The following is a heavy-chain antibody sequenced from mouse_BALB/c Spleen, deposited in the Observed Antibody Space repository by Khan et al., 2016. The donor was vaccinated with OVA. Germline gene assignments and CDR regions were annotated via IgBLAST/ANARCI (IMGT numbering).Heavy chain of an antibody. D-gene: IGHD2-4*01. CDR2: IWSGGST. CDR1: GFSLTSYG. J-gene: IGHJ3*01. CDR3: ARNYDYDEGLAY. V-gene: IGHV2-2*02. Sequence: QVLLKVSGPGLVQPSQSLSITCTVSGFSLTSYGVHWVRQSPGKGLEWLGVIWSGGSTDYNAAFISRLSISKDNSKRQVFFKMNSLQANDSAIYYCARNYDYDEGLAYWGQGTLVTVSA.